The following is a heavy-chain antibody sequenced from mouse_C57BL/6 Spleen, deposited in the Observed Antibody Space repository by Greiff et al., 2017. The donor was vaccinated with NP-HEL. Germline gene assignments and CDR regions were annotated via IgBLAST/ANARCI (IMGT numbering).Heavy chain of an antibody. CDR2: IDPSDSET. CDR1: GYTFTSYW. D-gene: IGHD1-1*01. Sequence: VQLQQPGAELVRPGSSVKLSCKASGYTFTSYWMHWVKQRPIQGLEWIGNIDPSDSETHYNQKFKDKATLTVDKSSSTAYMQLSSLTSEDSAVYYCARTHYYGSSYEMDYWGQGTSVTVSS. J-gene: IGHJ4*01. V-gene: IGHV1-52*01. CDR3: ARTHYYGSSYEMDY.